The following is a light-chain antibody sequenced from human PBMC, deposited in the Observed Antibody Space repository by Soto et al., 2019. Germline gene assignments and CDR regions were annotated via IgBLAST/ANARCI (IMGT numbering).Light chain of an antibody. CDR3: QQYGASPWT. CDR2: DTS. CDR1: QSVSSSH. V-gene: IGKV3-20*01. J-gene: IGKJ1*01. Sequence: EVELTQSPGTLSLSPGERATLSCRASQSVSSSHLAWYQQKRGQAPRLLIYDTSTRATGIPDRFSGNGSGTDFTLTISRLEPEDFAVYHCQQYGASPWTFGQGTKVDTK.